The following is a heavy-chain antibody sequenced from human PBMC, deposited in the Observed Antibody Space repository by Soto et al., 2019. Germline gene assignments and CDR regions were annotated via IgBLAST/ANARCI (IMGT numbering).Heavy chain of an antibody. CDR3: ARGGGTILAPLP. V-gene: IGHV1-2*02. CDR1: GYTFTGYF. D-gene: IGHD3-3*01. J-gene: IGHJ5*02. Sequence: ASVKVSCKXSGYTFTGYFIHWVRQAPGQGLEWMGWINPNSGATKYAQKFQGRVTMTRDTSISTAYMELTLLRPDDTAIYYCARGGGTILAPLPWGEGTLVTVSS. CDR2: INPNSGAT.